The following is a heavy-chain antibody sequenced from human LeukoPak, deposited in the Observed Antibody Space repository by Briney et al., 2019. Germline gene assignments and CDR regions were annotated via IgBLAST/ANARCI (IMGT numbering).Heavy chain of an antibody. CDR2: VDPEDGET. CDR3: ATEKVGATRDFDY. J-gene: IGHJ4*02. CDR1: GYTFTDYY. D-gene: IGHD1-26*01. Sequence: GASVKEPYKVSGYTFTDYYMHWVQQNPGKGLEWMGLVDPEDGETIYTEKIQGRGTITADTSTDTAYIELSSLRSEDTAVYYCATEKVGATRDFDYWCQGTLVTVSS. V-gene: IGHV1-69-2*01.